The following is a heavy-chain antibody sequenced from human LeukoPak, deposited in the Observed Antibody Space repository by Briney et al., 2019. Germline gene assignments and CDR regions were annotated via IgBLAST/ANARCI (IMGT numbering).Heavy chain of an antibody. CDR2: ISSSSSTI. J-gene: IGHJ4*02. D-gene: IGHD6-19*01. V-gene: IGHV3-48*01. CDR3: AREDSSGWLDFDY. Sequence: GGSLRLSRAASGFTFSSYSMNWVRQAPGKGLEWVSYISSSSSTIYYADSVKGRFTISRDNAKNSPYLQMNSLRVEDTAVYYCAREDSSGWLDFDYWGQGTLVTVSS. CDR1: GFTFSSYS.